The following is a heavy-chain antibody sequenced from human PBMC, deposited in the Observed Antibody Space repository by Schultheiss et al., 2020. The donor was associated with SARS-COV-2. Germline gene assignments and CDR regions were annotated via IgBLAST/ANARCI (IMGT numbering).Heavy chain of an antibody. CDR3: AIPDCGGDCYHNWFDP. J-gene: IGHJ5*02. CDR1: GYTFTSYD. Sequence: ASVKVSCKASGYTFTSYDINWVRQATGQGLEWMGWMNPNSGNTGYAQKFQGRVTMTRNTSISTAYMELSSLRSEDTAVYYCAIPDCGGDCYHNWFDPWGQGTLVTVSS. CDR2: MNPNSGNT. D-gene: IGHD2-21*02. V-gene: IGHV1-8*01.